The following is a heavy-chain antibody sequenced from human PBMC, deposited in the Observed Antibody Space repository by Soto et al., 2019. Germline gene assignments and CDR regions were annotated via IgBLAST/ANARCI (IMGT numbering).Heavy chain of an antibody. CDR1: GFTFSSYG. V-gene: IGHV3-33*01. J-gene: IGHJ6*03. CDR2: IWYDGSNK. D-gene: IGHD6-13*01. CDR3: ARDRGYSSSWDNYYYYMDV. Sequence: PGGSLRLSCAASGFTFSSYGMHWVRQAPGKGLEWVAVIWYDGSNKYYADSVKGRFTISRDNSKNTLYLQMNSLRAEDTAVYYCARDRGYSSSWDNYYYYMDVWGKGTTLTVSS.